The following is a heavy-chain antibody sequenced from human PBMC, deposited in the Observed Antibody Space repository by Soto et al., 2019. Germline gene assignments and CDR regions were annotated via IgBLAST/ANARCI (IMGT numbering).Heavy chain of an antibody. CDR1: GFTFSNAW. CDR2: IYSGGST. CDR3: AKDRDSSGYYYRNY. D-gene: IGHD3-22*01. Sequence: PGGSLRLSCAASGFTFSNAWMNWVRQAPGKGLEWVSVIYSGGSTYYADSVKGRFTISRDNSKNTLYLQINSLRAEDTAVYYCAKDRDSSGYYYRNYWGQGTLVTVSS. V-gene: IGHV3-53*01. J-gene: IGHJ4*02.